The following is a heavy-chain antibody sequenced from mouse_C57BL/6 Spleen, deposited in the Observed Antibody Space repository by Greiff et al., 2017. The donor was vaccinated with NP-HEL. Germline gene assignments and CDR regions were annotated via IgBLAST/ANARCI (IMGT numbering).Heavy chain of an antibody. CDR1: GFTFTDYY. V-gene: IGHV7-3*01. CDR3: ARTSNYDMDY. J-gene: IGHJ4*01. CDR2: IRNKANGYTT. Sequence: EVQLQESGGGLVQPGGSLSLSCAASGFTFTDYYMSWVRQPPGKALEWLGFIRNKANGYTTEYSASVKGRFTISRDNSHSILYLQMNALRAEDSATYYCARTSNYDMDYWGQGTSVTVSS.